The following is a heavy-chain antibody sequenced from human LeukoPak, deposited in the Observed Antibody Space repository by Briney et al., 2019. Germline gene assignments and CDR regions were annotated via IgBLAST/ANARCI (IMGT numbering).Heavy chain of an antibody. J-gene: IGHJ4*02. CDR2: IYYSGST. D-gene: IGHD3-3*01. V-gene: IGHV4-59*01. Sequence: PSEILSLTCTVSGGSINTNYWSWIRQPPGKGLEWIGYIYYSGSTNYNPSLTSRVTISVDTSKTQFSLTLSSVTAADTAVYYCARVGDFWSGYLPYFDYWGQGTLVTVSS. CDR1: GGSINTNY. CDR3: ARVGDFWSGYLPYFDY.